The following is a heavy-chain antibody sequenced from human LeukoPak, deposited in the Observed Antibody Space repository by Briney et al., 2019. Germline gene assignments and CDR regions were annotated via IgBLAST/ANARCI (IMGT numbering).Heavy chain of an antibody. CDR1: GYTFTSYY. V-gene: IGHV1-2*02. CDR3: ARGPRYGESGYDLGPY. Sequence: ASVKVSCKASGYTFTSYYIHWMRQAPGQGLEWVGWINPNSGGSHYARRFQGRVTMTSDTSINTGYMELTSLTTDVTAVYYCARGPRYGESGYDLGPYWGQGTLVTVSS. D-gene: IGHD5-12*01. CDR2: INPNSGGS. J-gene: IGHJ4*02.